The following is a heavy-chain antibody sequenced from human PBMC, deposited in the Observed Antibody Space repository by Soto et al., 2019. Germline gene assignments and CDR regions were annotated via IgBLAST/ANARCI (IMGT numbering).Heavy chain of an antibody. J-gene: IGHJ4*02. CDR3: ARDTPPTDY. V-gene: IGHV1-18*01. CDR2: ISAYNTNT. Sequence: QVQLVQSGAEVKKPGASVKVSCKTSGYTFTSYHISWVRQAPGQGLAWMGWISAYNTNTNYAQNFQGRVTMTTDTLTSKAYMELRSLRSDDTAVYYCARDTPPTDYWGQGTLVTVSS. CDR1: GYTFTSYH.